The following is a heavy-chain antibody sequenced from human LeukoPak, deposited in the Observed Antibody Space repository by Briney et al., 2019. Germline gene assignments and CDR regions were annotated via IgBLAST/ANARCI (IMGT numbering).Heavy chain of an antibody. CDR2: ISSSSSTI. D-gene: IGHD2-15*01. J-gene: IGHJ4*02. Sequence: GGSLRLSCAASGFTFSSYSMNWVRQAPGKGLEWVSYISSSSSTIYYADSVKGRFTISRDNSKNTLYLQMNSLRAEDTAVYYCAKGRISLDYWGQGTLVAVSS. CDR3: AKGRISLDY. V-gene: IGHV3-48*01. CDR1: GFTFSSYS.